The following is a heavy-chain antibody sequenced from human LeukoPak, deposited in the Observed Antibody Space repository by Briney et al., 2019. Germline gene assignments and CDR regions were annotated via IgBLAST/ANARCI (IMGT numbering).Heavy chain of an antibody. CDR2: ISPSGGST. Sequence: GASVNVSYKAFGYTFTINYMHWVRQAPGQGPEWMGVISPSGGSTTYAQKFQGRVTLTRDMSTSTDYLELSSLRSEDTAVYYCARDNSVRDEAWWFNPWGQGTLVTVSS. J-gene: IGHJ5*02. D-gene: IGHD5-24*01. CDR1: GYTFTINY. V-gene: IGHV1-46*01. CDR3: ARDNSVRDEAWWFNP.